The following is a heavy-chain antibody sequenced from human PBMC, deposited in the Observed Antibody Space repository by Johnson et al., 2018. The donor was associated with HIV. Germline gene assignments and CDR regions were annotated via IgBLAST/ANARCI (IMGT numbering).Heavy chain of an antibody. J-gene: IGHJ3*02. V-gene: IGHV3-30*01. CDR2: ISYDGINK. Sequence: QVQLVESGGGVVQPGKSLRFSCAASGFTFNNYSVHWVRQAPGKGLDWVSVISYDGINKYYADSVKGRFTISRDNSKNTLYLQMNSLRVEDTAVYYCAKDQYSNYAWSAFDIWGQGTMVTVSS. CDR1: GFTFNNYS. CDR3: AKDQYSNYAWSAFDI. D-gene: IGHD4-11*01.